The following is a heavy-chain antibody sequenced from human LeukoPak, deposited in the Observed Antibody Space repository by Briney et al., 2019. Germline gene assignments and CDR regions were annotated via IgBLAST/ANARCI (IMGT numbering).Heavy chain of an antibody. J-gene: IGHJ1*01. D-gene: IGHD2-2*03. CDR3: ARLDIVVVPAASAEYFQH. Sequence: TTSETLSLTCTVSGGSISSSSYYWGWIRQPPGKGLEWIGSIYYSGSTYYNPSLKSRVTISVDTSKNQFSLKLSSVTAADTAVYYCARLDIVVVPAASAEYFQHWGQGTLVTVSS. CDR1: GGSISSSSYY. CDR2: IYYSGST. V-gene: IGHV4-39*01.